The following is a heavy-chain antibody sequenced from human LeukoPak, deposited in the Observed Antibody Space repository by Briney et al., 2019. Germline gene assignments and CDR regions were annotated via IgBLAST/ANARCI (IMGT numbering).Heavy chain of an antibody. CDR3: VKGRTYYYEYRGFFDY. CDR2: ISGSAGST. J-gene: IGHJ4*02. Sequence: PGGSLRLSCAASGFNFNDYAMSWVRQTPGKGLEWVSTISGSAGSTYYADSVQGRFTISRDKSKNMLFLQMNGLRAEDTAIYYCVKGRTYYYEYRGFFDYWGQGTVVAVSS. V-gene: IGHV3-23*01. CDR1: GFNFNDYA. D-gene: IGHD3-22*01.